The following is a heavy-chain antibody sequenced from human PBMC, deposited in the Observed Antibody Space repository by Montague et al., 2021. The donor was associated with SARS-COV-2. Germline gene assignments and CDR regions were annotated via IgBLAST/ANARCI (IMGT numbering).Heavy chain of an antibody. Sequence: SETLSLTCAVYRGSFHIFSWGWIRQSPEKGLEWIGEIDHRGNTNYNPSLKSRVTISVDTSKNQFSLNLTSVTAADTAIYYCARGPRVVGITPGFRYWGQGTQVAVSS. D-gene: IGHD2-21*01. CDR2: IDHRGNT. V-gene: IGHV4-34*01. J-gene: IGHJ4*02. CDR1: RGSFHIFS. CDR3: ARGPRVVGITPGFRY.